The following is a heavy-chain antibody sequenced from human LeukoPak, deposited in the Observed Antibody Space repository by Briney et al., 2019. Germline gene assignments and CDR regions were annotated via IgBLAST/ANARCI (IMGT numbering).Heavy chain of an antibody. V-gene: IGHV4-59*11. D-gene: IGHD3-16*01. CDR3: ARSLGEYDYAYDH. Sequence: KASETLSLTCTVSGGSITSHYWGWILQPPGKGLEWIGYIYNSGTTKYNPSLESRVTISLDTSKKQFSLNLSSVTAADTAVYYCARSLGEYDYAYDHWGQGTLVTISS. CDR1: GGSITSHY. CDR2: IYNSGTT. J-gene: IGHJ4*02.